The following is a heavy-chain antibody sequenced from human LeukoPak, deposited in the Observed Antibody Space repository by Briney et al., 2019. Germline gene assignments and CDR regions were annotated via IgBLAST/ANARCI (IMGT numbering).Heavy chain of an antibody. CDR1: GYTFTGYY. CDR2: INPNGGGT. D-gene: IGHD2-2*01. J-gene: IGHJ3*02. V-gene: IGHV1-2*02. CDR3: AAHLLDCSTTSCYAMGAFDI. Sequence: ASVKVSCKASGYTFTGYYMHWVRQAPGQGLEWMGWINPNGGGTNYAQKLKGRVTMTTDTSTSTAYMELRSLRSDDTAVYYCAAHLLDCSTTSCYAMGAFDIWGQGTMVTVSS.